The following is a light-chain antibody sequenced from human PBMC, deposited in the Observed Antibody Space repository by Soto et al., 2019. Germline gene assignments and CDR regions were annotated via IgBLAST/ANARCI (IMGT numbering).Light chain of an antibody. CDR3: QQYSDNWT. J-gene: IGKJ1*01. Sequence: DIQMTQSPSTLSASVGDRVTITCRASQSISSWLAWYQQKPGTAPKLLIYKASTLQSGVPSRFSGGGPGTEFTLTISSLKPDDSATYYCQQYSDNWTFGRGTKV. CDR1: QSISSW. CDR2: KAS. V-gene: IGKV1-5*03.